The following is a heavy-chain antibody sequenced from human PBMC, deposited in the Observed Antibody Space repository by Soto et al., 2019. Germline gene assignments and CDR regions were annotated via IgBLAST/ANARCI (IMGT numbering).Heavy chain of an antibody. D-gene: IGHD6-19*01. CDR2: ISAYNGNA. CDR3: ARETRDSSGWYWDFDY. J-gene: IGHJ4*02. CDR1: GYTFTSYG. V-gene: IGHV1-18*01. Sequence: SVKVSCKASGYTFTSYGISWVRQAPGQGLEWMGWISAYNGNANYAQKLQGRVTMTTDTSTSTAYMELRSLRSDDTAVYYCARETRDSSGWYWDFDYWGQGTLVTVSS.